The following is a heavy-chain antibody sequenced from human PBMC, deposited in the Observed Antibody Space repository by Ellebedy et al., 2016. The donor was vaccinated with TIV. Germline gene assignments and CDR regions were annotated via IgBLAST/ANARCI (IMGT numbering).Heavy chain of an antibody. D-gene: IGHD6-19*01. CDR3: AKGLATSGPNYYGMDV. V-gene: IGHV3-23*01. CDR2: ISAGGDST. J-gene: IGHJ6*02. CDR1: GFTFSSNA. Sequence: GGSLRLXXEASGFTFSSNALSWVRQAPGKGLEWVSTISAGGDSTYYADSVKGRFTISRDNSKNTLYLQMSSLRAEDTAVYYCAKGLATSGPNYYGMDVWGQGTTVTVSS.